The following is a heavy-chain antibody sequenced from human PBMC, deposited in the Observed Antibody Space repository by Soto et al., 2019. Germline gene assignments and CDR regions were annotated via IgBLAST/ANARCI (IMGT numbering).Heavy chain of an antibody. Sequence: GASLKVSCKASGYTFTSYNMHWVRQAPGQGLEWMGIINPSGGSTSYAQKFQGRVTMTRDTSTSTVYMELSSLRSEDTAVYYCAGERLDCTNGVCYSWFDPWGQGTLVTVSS. CDR1: GYTFTSYN. V-gene: IGHV1-46*01. D-gene: IGHD2-8*01. CDR2: INPSGGST. CDR3: AGERLDCTNGVCYSWFDP. J-gene: IGHJ5*02.